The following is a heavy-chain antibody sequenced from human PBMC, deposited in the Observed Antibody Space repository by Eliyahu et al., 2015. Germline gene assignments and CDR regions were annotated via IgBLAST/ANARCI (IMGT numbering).Heavy chain of an antibody. CDR3: ARWNHDYGYFDQ. Sequence: QVQLQQSGPGLVKPSQTLSLTCAISGDSVSTDSAAWNWIRPSPSRGLEWLGRTYYRSRWKSDYAVSVGSRMSINPDTSENQFSLHLNSVTPEDTAVYYCARWNHDYGYFDQWGQGTLVTVSS. V-gene: IGHV6-1*01. D-gene: IGHD3-16*01. CDR1: GDSVSTDSAA. CDR2: TYYRSRWKS. J-gene: IGHJ4*02.